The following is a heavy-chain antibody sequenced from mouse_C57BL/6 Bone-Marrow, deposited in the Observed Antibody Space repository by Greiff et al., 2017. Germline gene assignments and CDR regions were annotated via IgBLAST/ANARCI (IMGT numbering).Heavy chain of an antibody. CDR2: IYPGDGDT. CDR3: ARNYYGSSYREYFDV. D-gene: IGHD1-1*01. V-gene: IGHV1-82*01. J-gene: IGHJ1*03. Sequence: QVQLQQSGPELVKPGASVKISCKASGYAFSSSWMNWVKQRPGKGLEWIGRIYPGDGDTNYNGKFKGKATLTADKSSSTAYMQLSSLTSEDSAVYFCARNYYGSSYREYFDVWGTGTTVTVSS. CDR1: GYAFSSSW.